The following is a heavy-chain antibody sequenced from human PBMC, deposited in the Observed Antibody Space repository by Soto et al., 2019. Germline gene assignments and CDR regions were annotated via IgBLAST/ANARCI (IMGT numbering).Heavy chain of an antibody. J-gene: IGHJ4*02. CDR2: ITWYSGVL. V-gene: IGHV3-9*01. D-gene: IGHD3-22*01. CDR3: AKESESSGCLTYLDY. CDR1: GLTFDDYA. Sequence: PGRSLRLSCVASGLTFDDYAIHWVRQTPGKGLEWVSCITWYSGVLGYADSVKGRFTISRDNSKNTLYLEMNSLRPEDTALYYCAKESESSGCLTYLDYWGQGTLVTVSS.